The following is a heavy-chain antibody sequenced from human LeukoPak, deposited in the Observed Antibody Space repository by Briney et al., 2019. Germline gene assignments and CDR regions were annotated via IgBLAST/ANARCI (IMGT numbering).Heavy chain of an antibody. V-gene: IGHV1-24*01. CDR1: GYTLTELS. J-gene: IGHJ4*02. D-gene: IGHD3-10*01. Sequence: SVKVSCKVSGYTLTELSMHWVRQARGKGLEWMGGFDPEDGETIYAQKFQGRFTMTEDTSTDTAYMELSSLRSEDTAVYYCATDSGGQMNYYGSGETYYFDYWGQGTLVTVSS. CDR2: FDPEDGET. CDR3: ATDSGGQMNYYGSGETYYFDY.